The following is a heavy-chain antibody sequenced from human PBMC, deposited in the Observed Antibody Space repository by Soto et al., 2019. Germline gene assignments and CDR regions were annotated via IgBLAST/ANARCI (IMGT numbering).Heavy chain of an antibody. Sequence: PSETLSLTCAVYGGSFSGYYWSWIRQPPGKGLEWIGEINHSGSTNYNPSLKSRVTISVDTSKNQFSLKLSSVTAADTAVYYCAASFGQQLDWFDPWGQGTLVTVSS. CDR2: INHSGST. CDR3: AASFGQQLDWFDP. V-gene: IGHV4-34*01. CDR1: GGSFSGYY. D-gene: IGHD6-13*01. J-gene: IGHJ5*02.